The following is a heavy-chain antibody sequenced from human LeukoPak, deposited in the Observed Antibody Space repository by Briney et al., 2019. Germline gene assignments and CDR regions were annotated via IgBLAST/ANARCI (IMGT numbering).Heavy chain of an antibody. D-gene: IGHD3-16*01. J-gene: IGHJ5*02. V-gene: IGHV3-53*01. Sequence: GGSLRLSCAASGFTVDNTYMTWVRQAPGKGLEWVSVIYSGGSRNYADSVKGRFTISRDNSKNTLCLQMNSLRAEDTAVYNSARGFGGHAYSPWGQGTLVTVSS. CDR2: IYSGGSR. CDR1: GFTVDNTY. CDR3: ARGFGGHAYSP.